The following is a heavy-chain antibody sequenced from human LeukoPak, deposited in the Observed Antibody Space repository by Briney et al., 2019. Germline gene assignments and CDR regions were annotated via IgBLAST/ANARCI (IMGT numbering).Heavy chain of an antibody. Sequence: ASVKVSCKASGYTFTSYGISWVRQAPGQGLEGMGWISAYNGNTNYAQKLQGRVTMTTDTSTSTAYMELRSLRSDDTAVYYCARVFGYSGYDDFDYWGQGTLVTVSS. CDR1: GYTFTSYG. D-gene: IGHD5-12*01. V-gene: IGHV1-18*04. CDR2: ISAYNGNT. CDR3: ARVFGYSGYDDFDY. J-gene: IGHJ4*02.